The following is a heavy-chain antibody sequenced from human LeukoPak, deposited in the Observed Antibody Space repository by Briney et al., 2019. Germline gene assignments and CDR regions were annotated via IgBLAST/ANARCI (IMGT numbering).Heavy chain of an antibody. Sequence: GSLRLSCAASGFTFSSYWMSWVRQPPGKGLEWIGSIYYSGSTYYNPSLKSRVTLSVDTSKNQFSLKLSSVTAADTAVYYCASLWGDYGERKYFQHWGQGTLVTVSS. CDR1: GFTFSSYW. V-gene: IGHV4-39*01. CDR2: IYYSGST. CDR3: ASLWGDYGERKYFQH. J-gene: IGHJ1*01. D-gene: IGHD4-17*01.